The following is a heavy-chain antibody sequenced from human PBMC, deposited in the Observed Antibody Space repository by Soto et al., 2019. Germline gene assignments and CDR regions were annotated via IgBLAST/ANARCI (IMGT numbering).Heavy chain of an antibody. D-gene: IGHD6-6*01. CDR2: ISDSGDSI. CDR3: ARGPGSSSGGWFDP. V-gene: IGHV3-23*01. CDR1: GFTFSSYA. Sequence: VQLLESGGALVKPGGSLRLSCAASGFTFSSYAMNWVRQAPGKGLEWVSTISDSGDSIYYADSVKGRFTISRDTSKNTLSLQMNSLRAEDTALYYCARGPGSSSGGWFDPWGQGTLVTVSS. J-gene: IGHJ5*02.